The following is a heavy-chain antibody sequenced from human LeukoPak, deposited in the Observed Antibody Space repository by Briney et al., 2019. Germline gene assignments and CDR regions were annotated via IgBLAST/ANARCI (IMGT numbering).Heavy chain of an antibody. Sequence: ASVKVSCKVSGYTLTELSMHWVRQAPGKGLEWMGGFDPEDGETIYAQKFQGRVTMTEDTSTDTAYMELSSLRSEDTAVYYCATATKTYDSSGYFFDYWGQGTLVIVSS. CDR1: GYTLTELS. J-gene: IGHJ4*02. CDR3: ATATKTYDSSGYFFDY. CDR2: FDPEDGET. V-gene: IGHV1-24*01. D-gene: IGHD3-22*01.